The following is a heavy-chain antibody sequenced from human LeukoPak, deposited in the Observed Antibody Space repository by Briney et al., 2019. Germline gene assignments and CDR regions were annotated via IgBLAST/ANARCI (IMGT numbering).Heavy chain of an antibody. D-gene: IGHD3-10*02. CDR2: IIPMFGTA. V-gene: IGHV1-69*13. Sequence: GASVKVSCKASGGAFSSYVISWVRQAPGQGLEWMGGIIPMFGTANYAQKFQGRVTVTADESTSTAYMELSSLRSEDTAVYYCARDMFPQDTPTDYWGQGTLVTVSS. CDR1: GGAFSSYV. J-gene: IGHJ4*02. CDR3: ARDMFPQDTPTDY.